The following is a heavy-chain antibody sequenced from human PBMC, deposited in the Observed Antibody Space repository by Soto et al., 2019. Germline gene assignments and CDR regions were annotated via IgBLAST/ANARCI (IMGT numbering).Heavy chain of an antibody. CDR3: ARVDYYDSSGYDGY. J-gene: IGHJ4*02. D-gene: IGHD3-22*01. CDR1: GYTFTIYG. V-gene: IGHV1-18*04. CDR2: ISGYNGNT. Sequence: QVQLVQSGAEVKKPGASVKVSCKASGYTFTIYGISWVRQAPGQGLEWMGWISGYNGNTDYAQNLQDRVTLTTDASKSSVYMELRSLISYDTAVDYCARVDYYDSSGYDGYWGQGTLITVSS.